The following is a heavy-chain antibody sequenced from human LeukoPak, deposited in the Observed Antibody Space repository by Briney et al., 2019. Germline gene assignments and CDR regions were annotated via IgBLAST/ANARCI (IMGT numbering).Heavy chain of an antibody. CDR3: ARAFDYVWGSSEYYFDY. V-gene: IGHV1-8*01. CDR2: MNPNSGNT. D-gene: IGHD3-16*01. Sequence: GASVKVSCKASGYTFTSYDINWVRQATGQGLEWMGWMNPNSGNTGYAQKFQGRVTMTRNTSISTAYMELSSLRSEDTAVYYCARAFDYVWGSSEYYFDYWGQGNLVTVSS. J-gene: IGHJ4*02. CDR1: GYTFTSYD.